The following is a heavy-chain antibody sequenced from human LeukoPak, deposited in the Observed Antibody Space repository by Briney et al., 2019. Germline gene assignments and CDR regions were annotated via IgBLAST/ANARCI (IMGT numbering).Heavy chain of an antibody. J-gene: IGHJ4*02. V-gene: IGHV3-11*06. CDR1: GFTFSDYY. CDR2: ISSSSSYI. D-gene: IGHD4-17*01. CDR3: ARDRVLYGDYGELDY. Sequence: GGSLRLSCAASGFTFSDYYMSWIRQAPGKGLEWVSSISSSSSYIYYADSVKGRFTISRDNAKNSLYLQMNSLRAEDTAVYYCARDRVLYGDYGELDYWGQGTLVTVSS.